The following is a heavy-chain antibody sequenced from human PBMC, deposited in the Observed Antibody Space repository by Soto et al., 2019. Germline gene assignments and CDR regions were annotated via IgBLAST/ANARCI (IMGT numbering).Heavy chain of an antibody. J-gene: IGHJ6*02. Sequence: SETLSLTCAVSGYSISSGYYWGWIRQPPGKGLEWIGSIYHSGSTYYNPSLKSRVTISVDTSKNQFSLKLSSVTAADTAVYYCARDRVGYSSSWSYYYYYYGMDVWGQGTTVTVSS. D-gene: IGHD6-13*01. V-gene: IGHV4-38-2*02. CDR1: GYSISSGYY. CDR2: IYHSGST. CDR3: ARDRVGYSSSWSYYYYYYGMDV.